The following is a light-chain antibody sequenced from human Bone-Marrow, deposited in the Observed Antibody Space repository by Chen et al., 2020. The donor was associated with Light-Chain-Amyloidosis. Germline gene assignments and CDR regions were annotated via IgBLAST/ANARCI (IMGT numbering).Light chain of an antibody. CDR3: QAWDSSSSVV. V-gene: IGLV3-1*01. Sequence: SYELTQPPSVSVSPGQTASITCSGDDLGDKFACWYQQKPGQSPILVVYQDSKRPSGIPERFSGSNSGNTATLPISGTQAMDEADYYWQAWDSSSSVVFGGGTKLTVL. J-gene: IGLJ2*01. CDR2: QDS. CDR1: DLGDKF.